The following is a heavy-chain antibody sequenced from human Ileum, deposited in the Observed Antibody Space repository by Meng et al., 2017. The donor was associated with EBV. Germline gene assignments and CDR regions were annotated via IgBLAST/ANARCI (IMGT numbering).Heavy chain of an antibody. Sequence: QVHVQQSGPGLVQPPQTLSLPCAISGDSVSSNSAAWHWIRQSPSRGLEWLGRTYYRSKWYYDYAVSVKSRMTINPDTSKNQFSLQLNSVTPEDTAVYYCARGAYTSTWFWGQGTLVTVSS. CDR1: GDSVSSNSAA. D-gene: IGHD6-13*01. CDR2: TYYRSKWYY. J-gene: IGHJ1*01. CDR3: ARGAYTSTWF. V-gene: IGHV6-1*01.